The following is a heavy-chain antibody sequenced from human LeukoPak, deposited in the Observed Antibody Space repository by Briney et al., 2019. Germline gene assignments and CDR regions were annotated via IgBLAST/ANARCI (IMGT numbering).Heavy chain of an antibody. J-gene: IGHJ4*02. Sequence: SETLSLTCTVSGGSISSYYWSWIRQSPDKGLELIGYIHFSGSTDYNPSLKSRVTISVDTSKNQFSLRLSSVTAADTAVYYCARGFMGANFDYWGQGTLVTVSS. CDR3: ARGFMGANFDY. V-gene: IGHV4-59*01. CDR1: GGSISSYY. CDR2: IHFSGST. D-gene: IGHD3-16*01.